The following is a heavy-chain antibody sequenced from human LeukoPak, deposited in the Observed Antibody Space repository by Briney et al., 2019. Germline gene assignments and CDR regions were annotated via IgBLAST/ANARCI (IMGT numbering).Heavy chain of an antibody. CDR1: GFTFSSYW. Sequence: GGSLRLSCAASGFTFSSYWMNWVRQAPGKGLEWMANIKQDGSEKYYVDSVKGRFTISRDNAKNSLYLQMNSLKADDTAVYYCARAGYYAGSYYYMDVWGKGTTVTVSS. D-gene: IGHD3-9*01. CDR3: ARAGYYAGSYYYMDV. CDR2: IKQDGSEK. V-gene: IGHV3-7*01. J-gene: IGHJ6*03.